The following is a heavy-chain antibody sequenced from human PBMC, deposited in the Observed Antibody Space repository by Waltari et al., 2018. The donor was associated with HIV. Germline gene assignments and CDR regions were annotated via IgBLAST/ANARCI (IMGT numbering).Heavy chain of an antibody. CDR1: AGSISSYNW. Sequence: QVQLQESGPGLVKPSETLSLTCAVSAGSISSYNWWSWGRQAPGKGREWIGVMARSGRTTYNPSLTSRVTIPIDKSKSQCSMRLTSVTAADTAVYYCVRVMTGDYRSSWFDPWGQGTLVTVSS. V-gene: IGHV4-4*02. CDR2: MARSGRT. CDR3: VRVMTGDYRSSWFDP. J-gene: IGHJ5*02. D-gene: IGHD4-4*01.